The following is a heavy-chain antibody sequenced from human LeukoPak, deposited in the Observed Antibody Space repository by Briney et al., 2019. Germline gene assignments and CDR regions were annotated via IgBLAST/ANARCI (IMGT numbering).Heavy chain of an antibody. CDR3: ARDIGFFTMLRDYYYGMDV. CDR2: ISTDARTI. D-gene: IGHD3-10*01. CDR1: GFAFSSNW. Sequence: PGGSLRLSCAASGFAFSSNWMHWVRQAPGKGLVWVSHISTDARTITYAAFVKGRFTISRDNAKNTLYLQMNSLRAEDTAVYYCARDIGFFTMLRDYYYGMDVWGQGTTVTVSS. V-gene: IGHV3-74*01. J-gene: IGHJ6*02.